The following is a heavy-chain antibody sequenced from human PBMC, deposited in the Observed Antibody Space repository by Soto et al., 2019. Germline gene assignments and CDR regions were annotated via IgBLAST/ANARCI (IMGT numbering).Heavy chain of an antibody. CDR1: GYSFTSYD. J-gene: IGHJ1*01. Sequence: QVQLEQSGAEVKKSGASEKVSCKASGYSFTSYDINWVRQATGQGLEWMGWMNPNSGNTGYAQKFQGRVTMTRNTSISKAYMELSSLRSQDTAVYYCARVSMGSSSEDFQHWGQGTLVTVSS. V-gene: IGHV1-8*01. D-gene: IGHD6-6*01. CDR2: MNPNSGNT. CDR3: ARVSMGSSSEDFQH.